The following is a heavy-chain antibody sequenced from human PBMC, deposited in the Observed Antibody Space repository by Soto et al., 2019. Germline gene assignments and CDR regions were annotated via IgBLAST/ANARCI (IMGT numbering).Heavy chain of an antibody. J-gene: IGHJ4*02. V-gene: IGHV1-69*02. Sequence: QVQLVQSGAEVKKPGSSVKVSCKASGGTFSSYTISWVRQAPGQGLEWMGRIIPTLGIANYAQKFQGRVTISADKSTSRAYMELSSLRSEDTAVFYCLHIPHYCGQGLLVTFSS. CDR2: IIPTLGIA. CDR3: LHIPHY. CDR1: GGTFSSYT. D-gene: IGHD2-21*01.